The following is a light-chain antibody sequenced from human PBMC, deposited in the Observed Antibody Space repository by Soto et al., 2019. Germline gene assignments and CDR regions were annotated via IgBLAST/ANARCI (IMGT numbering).Light chain of an antibody. CDR2: DVS. CDR1: SSDVGGYNY. J-gene: IGLJ1*01. Sequence: QSALTQPASVSGSHGQSSTISCTGTSSDVGGYNYVSWYQQHPGKAPKFIIYDVSNRPSGVSNRFSGSKSGNTASLTISGLQAEDEADYYCSSYTTSNTRQIVFGTGTKVTVL. CDR3: SSYTTSNTRQIV. V-gene: IGLV2-14*01.